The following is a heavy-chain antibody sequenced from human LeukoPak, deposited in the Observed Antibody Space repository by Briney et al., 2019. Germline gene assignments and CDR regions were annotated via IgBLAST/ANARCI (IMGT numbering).Heavy chain of an antibody. V-gene: IGHV3-23*01. CDR3: AREMTTAYYFDY. Sequence: TGGSLRLSCAASGFTFSSYGMNWVRQAPGKGLEWVSAISGSGGSTYYADSVKGRFTISRDNSKNTLYLQMNSLRAEDTAVYYCAREMTTAYYFDYWGQGTLVTVSS. CDR2: ISGSGGST. CDR1: GFTFSSYG. D-gene: IGHD4-11*01. J-gene: IGHJ4*02.